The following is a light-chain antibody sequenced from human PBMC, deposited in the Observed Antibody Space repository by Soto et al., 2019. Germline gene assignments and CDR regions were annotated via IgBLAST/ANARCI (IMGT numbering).Light chain of an antibody. V-gene: IGKV3-15*01. J-gene: IGKJ1*01. CDR3: QQHDSWPRT. CDR2: GAS. CDR1: QSVGNN. Sequence: EIVMTQSPATLSVSPGERVTLSCRASQSVGNNLAWYQQKPGQAPRLLIHGASTRHSGIPGRFSGSGSGTEFTLTISSLQSEDFAAYYCQQHDSWPRTFGQGTKVDIK.